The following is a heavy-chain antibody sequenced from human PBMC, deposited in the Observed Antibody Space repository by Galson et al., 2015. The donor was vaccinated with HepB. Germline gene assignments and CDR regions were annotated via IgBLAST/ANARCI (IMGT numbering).Heavy chain of an antibody. CDR1: AFTFEYA. D-gene: IGHD2-2*01. CDR3: VKDSSTSLWGWFDP. Sequence: SLRLSCAASAFTFEYAMHWVRQAPGKGLEWVSGINWNSGSIGYADSVKGRFTISRDNAKNSLYLQMNSLRAEDTAFYYCVKDSSTSLWGWFDPWGQGTLVTVSS. V-gene: IGHV3-9*01. J-gene: IGHJ5*02. CDR2: INWNSGSI.